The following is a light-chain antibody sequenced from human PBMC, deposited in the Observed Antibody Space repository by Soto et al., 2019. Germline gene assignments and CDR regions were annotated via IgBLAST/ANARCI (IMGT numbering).Light chain of an antibody. CDR2: GAS. J-gene: IGKJ1*01. V-gene: IGKV3-20*01. CDR1: QSVSNNY. Sequence: EIVMTQSPATLSLSPGERATLSCRASQSVSNNYLAWYQQKPGQAPRLLIYGASNRATGIPDRFSGSGSGTDFTLTISRLEPEDFAAYYCQQYGSSGTFGQGTKVDIK. CDR3: QQYGSSGT.